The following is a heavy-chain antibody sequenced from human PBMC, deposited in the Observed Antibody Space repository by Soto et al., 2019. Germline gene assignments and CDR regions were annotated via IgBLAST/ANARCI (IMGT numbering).Heavy chain of an antibody. D-gene: IGHD6-13*01. V-gene: IGHV1-18*04. Sequence: APVKVPSKASGYTFTSYGRSWLRQATGQGLEWMGWISAYNGNTNYAQKLQGRVTMTTDTSTSTAYMELRSLRSDDTAVYYCARDDSVAAAHRLHYYYYGMDVWGQGTTVTVSS. CDR1: GYTFTSYG. CDR2: ISAYNGNT. CDR3: ARDDSVAAAHRLHYYYYGMDV. J-gene: IGHJ6*02.